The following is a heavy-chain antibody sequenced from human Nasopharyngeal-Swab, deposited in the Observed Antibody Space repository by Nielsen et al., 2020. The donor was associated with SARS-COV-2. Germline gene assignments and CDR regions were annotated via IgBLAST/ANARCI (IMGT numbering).Heavy chain of an antibody. Sequence: ASVKVSCKASGYTFTTYAIHWVRQAPGQRLEWMGWINAGNGNTKYSQKLQGRVTITRDTSASTAYMELSSLRSEDTAVYYCARDSSSGLRYFDWLSPGYNWFVPWGQGTLITVSS. D-gene: IGHD3-9*01. J-gene: IGHJ5*02. V-gene: IGHV1-3*01. CDR2: INAGNGNT. CDR3: ARDSSSGLRYFDWLSPGYNWFVP. CDR1: GYTFTTYA.